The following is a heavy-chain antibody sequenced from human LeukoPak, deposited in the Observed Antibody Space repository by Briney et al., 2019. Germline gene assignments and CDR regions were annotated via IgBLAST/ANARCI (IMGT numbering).Heavy chain of an antibody. CDR3: ARDFSSWFRDDAFDI. CDR2: IWYDGSNK. CDR1: GFTFSSYG. J-gene: IGHJ3*02. Sequence: PGRSLRLSCAASGFTFSSYGMHWVRQAPGKGLEWVAVIWYDGSNKYYADSVKGRFTISRDNSKNTLYPQMNSLRAEDTAVYYCARDFSSWFRDDAFDIWGQGTMVTVSS. D-gene: IGHD6-13*01. V-gene: IGHV3-33*01.